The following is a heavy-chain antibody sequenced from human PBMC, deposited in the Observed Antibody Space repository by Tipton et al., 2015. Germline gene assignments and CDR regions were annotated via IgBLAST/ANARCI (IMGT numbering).Heavy chain of an antibody. CDR2: ISGTGADT. J-gene: IGHJ5*01. V-gene: IGHV3-23*01. Sequence: SLRLSCAASGFKFSYSAMNWVRQVPGKGLEWVSGISGTGADTFYADSVKGRFIISRDNPKNTTYLQMDSLRAEDAAIYYCSKGRAVTLIRGVANWFDSWGQGTLVAVSS. CDR1: GFKFSYSA. CDR3: SKGRAVTLIRGVANWFDS. D-gene: IGHD3-10*01.